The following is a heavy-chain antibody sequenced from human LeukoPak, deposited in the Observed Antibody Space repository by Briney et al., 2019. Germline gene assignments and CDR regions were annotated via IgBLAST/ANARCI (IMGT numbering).Heavy chain of an antibody. D-gene: IGHD5-12*01. Sequence: GGSLRLSCAASGFTFSSYTMHWVRQAPGKGLEWVSAISGSGRNTYYVDSVRGRFTISRDNSKNTMHLQMNVLRADDTAIYYCAKDQGYSGYDPLDYRGQGTLVTVSS. CDR3: AKDQGYSGYDPLDY. V-gene: IGHV3-23*01. J-gene: IGHJ4*02. CDR2: ISGSGRNT. CDR1: GFTFSSYT.